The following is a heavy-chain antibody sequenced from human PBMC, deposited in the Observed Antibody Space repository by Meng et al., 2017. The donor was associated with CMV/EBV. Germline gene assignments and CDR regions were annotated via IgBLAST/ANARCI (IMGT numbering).Heavy chain of an antibody. J-gene: IGHJ4*02. CDR3: ASSQRLAEKHFDY. CDR2: IYYSGST. V-gene: IGHV4-59*01. Sequence: SETLSLTCTVSGGSISSYYWSWIRQPPGKGLEWIGYIYYSGSTNYNPSLKSRVTISVDTSKNQFSLKLSSVTAADTAVYYCASSQRLAEKHFDYWGQGTLVTVSS. D-gene: IGHD6-25*01. CDR1: GGSISSYY.